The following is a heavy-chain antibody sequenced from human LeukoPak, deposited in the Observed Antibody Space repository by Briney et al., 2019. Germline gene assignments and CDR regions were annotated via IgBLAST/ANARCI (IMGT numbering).Heavy chain of an antibody. D-gene: IGHD3-10*01. CDR1: GSSIKSGYY. J-gene: IGHJ5*01. V-gene: IGHV4-38-2*02. Sequence: SETLSFTCSVSGSSIKSGYYWAWIRRAPGKGLEWIGSIFNTGNTFYNPSLKSRVTISVDTSKNQFFLTLTSVTAADTALFYCARVSVEGRGPPRYHFDSWGQGTLVAVSS. CDR3: ARVSVEGRGPPRYHFDS. CDR2: IFNTGNT.